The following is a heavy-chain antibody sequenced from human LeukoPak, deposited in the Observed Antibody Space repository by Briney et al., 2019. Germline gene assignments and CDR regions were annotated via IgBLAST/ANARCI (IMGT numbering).Heavy chain of an antibody. CDR3: ARRCGSTCFDY. CDR1: GFTFSSFA. Sequence: RGSLRLSCAASGFTFSSFAMSWVRQAPGKGLEWVSGISGSGGSTYYADSVKGRFTISRDNSKNTLYLQMNGLIAEDTAIYYCARRCGSTCFDYWGQGTLVTVSS. V-gene: IGHV3-23*01. D-gene: IGHD6-13*01. J-gene: IGHJ4*02. CDR2: ISGSGGST.